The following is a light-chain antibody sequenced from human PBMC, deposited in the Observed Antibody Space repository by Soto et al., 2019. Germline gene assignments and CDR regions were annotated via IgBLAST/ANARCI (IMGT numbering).Light chain of an antibody. V-gene: IGKV3-20*01. CDR2: GAS. Sequence: EIVLTQSPGTLSLSPGERATLSCRASQSVSSSYLAWYQQKPGQAPRLLIYGASNRATGIPDRFSGSGSGTDFTLTISRLEPEDFAVYYCQQYGSSPFTLGPGTKVDIK. CDR3: QQYGSSPFT. J-gene: IGKJ3*01. CDR1: QSVSSSY.